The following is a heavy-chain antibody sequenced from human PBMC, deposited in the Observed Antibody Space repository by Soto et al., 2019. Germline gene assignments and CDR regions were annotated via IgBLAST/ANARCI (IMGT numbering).Heavy chain of an antibody. D-gene: IGHD2-2*01. Sequence: ASAKVSCKASGYTFTSYAMHWVRQAPGQRLEWMGWINAGNGNTKYSQKFQGRVTITRDTSASTAYMELSSLRSEDTAVYYCARGGVGDYCSSTSCYGLYYYYMDVWGKGTTVTVSS. V-gene: IGHV1-3*01. CDR3: ARGGVGDYCSSTSCYGLYYYYMDV. CDR1: GYTFTSYA. J-gene: IGHJ6*03. CDR2: INAGNGNT.